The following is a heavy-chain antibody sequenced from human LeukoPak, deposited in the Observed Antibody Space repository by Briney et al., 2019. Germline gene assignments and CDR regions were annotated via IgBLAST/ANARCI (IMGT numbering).Heavy chain of an antibody. V-gene: IGHV1-18*01. CDR2: ISAYNGNT. J-gene: IGHJ6*03. D-gene: IGHD1-7*01. CDR1: GGTFSSYA. Sequence: ASVKVSCKASGGTFSSYAISWVRQAPGQGLEWMGWISAYNGNTNYAQKLQGRVTMTTDTSTSTAYMELRSLRSDDTAVYYCARVVGINWNYGAYYYYYMDVWGKGTTVTVSS. CDR3: ARVVGINWNYGAYYYYYMDV.